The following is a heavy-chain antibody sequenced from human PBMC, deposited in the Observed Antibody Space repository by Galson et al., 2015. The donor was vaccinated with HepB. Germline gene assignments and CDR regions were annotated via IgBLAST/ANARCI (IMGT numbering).Heavy chain of an antibody. CDR1: GYTFTSYA. CDR2: INAGNGNT. CDR3: ARDPGAIVGASELDY. J-gene: IGHJ4*02. V-gene: IGHV1-3*01. Sequence: SVKVSCKASGYTFTSYAMHWVRQAPGQRLEWMGWINAGNGNTKYSQKFQGRVTITRDTSASTAYMELSSLRSEDTAVYYCARDPGAIVGASELDYWGQGTLVTVSS. D-gene: IGHD1-26*01.